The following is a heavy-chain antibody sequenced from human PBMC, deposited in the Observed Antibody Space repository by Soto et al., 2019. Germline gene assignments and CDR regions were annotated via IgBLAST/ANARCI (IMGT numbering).Heavy chain of an antibody. Sequence: QVQLVQSGAEVKKPGASVKVSCKASGYTLNTYGLTWVRLAPGQGLEWMGWISAFNGNTNYAQKRQGRVTMXTXTXXSTAYMELRNLTSDDTAVYYCARGLGGGSVEWFDPWGQGTLVTVSS. CDR1: GYTLNTYG. V-gene: IGHV1-18*01. J-gene: IGHJ5*02. CDR2: ISAFNGNT. D-gene: IGHD3-10*01. CDR3: ARGLGGGSVEWFDP.